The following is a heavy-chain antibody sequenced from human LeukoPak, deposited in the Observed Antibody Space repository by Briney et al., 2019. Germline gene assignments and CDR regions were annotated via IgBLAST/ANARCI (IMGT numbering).Heavy chain of an antibody. J-gene: IGHJ4*02. CDR1: GFTVSSNY. D-gene: IGHD6-25*01. CDR3: ARYYSSSGIYYFDY. CDR2: IYSGGST. Sequence: GGSLRLSCAASGFTVSSNYMSWVRQAPGKGLEWVSVIYSGGSTYYADSVKGRFTISRDNSKNTLYLQMNSLRAEDTAVYYCARYYSSSGIYYFDYWGQGTLVTVSS. V-gene: IGHV3-53*01.